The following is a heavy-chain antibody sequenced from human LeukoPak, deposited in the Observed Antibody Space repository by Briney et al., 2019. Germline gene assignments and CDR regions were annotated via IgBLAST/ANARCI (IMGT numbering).Heavy chain of an antibody. CDR2: ISYDGSNK. Sequence: GGSLRLSCAASGFTFSSYAMHWVRQAPGKGLEWVAVISYDGSNKYYADSVKGRFTISRDNSKNTLYLQMNSLRAGDTAVYYCARDPIVGAPHFDYWGQGTLVTVSS. J-gene: IGHJ4*02. V-gene: IGHV3-30*04. CDR3: ARDPIVGAPHFDY. D-gene: IGHD1-26*01. CDR1: GFTFSSYA.